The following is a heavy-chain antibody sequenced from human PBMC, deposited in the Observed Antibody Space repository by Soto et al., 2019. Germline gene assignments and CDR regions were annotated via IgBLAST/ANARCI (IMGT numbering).Heavy chain of an antibody. Sequence: QVQLQESGPGLVKPSQTLSLTCTVSGGSISSGGYYWSWIRQHPGKCLEWIGYIYYSGSTYYNPPLKRRVTISVHTSKNQFSLKLRSVTAADTAVYYCARSGYSYGPNPLLYWGQGTLVTVSS. CDR1: GGSISSGGYY. D-gene: IGHD5-18*01. CDR2: IYYSGST. V-gene: IGHV4-31*03. J-gene: IGHJ4*02. CDR3: ARSGYSYGPNPLLY.